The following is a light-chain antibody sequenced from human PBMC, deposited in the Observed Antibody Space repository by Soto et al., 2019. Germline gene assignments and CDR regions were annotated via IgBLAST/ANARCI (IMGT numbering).Light chain of an antibody. V-gene: IGLV2-14*01. J-gene: IGLJ1*01. CDR3: SSYTTSSTRV. CDR1: SSDVGIYNY. CDR2: EVT. Sequence: QSVLTQPASVSGSPGQSIAISCTLSSSDVGIYNYVSWYQQHPGKVPKLIIYEVTNRPSGVSNRFSGSKSGNTASLTISGLQAEDEADYYCSSYTTSSTRVFGTGTKVTV.